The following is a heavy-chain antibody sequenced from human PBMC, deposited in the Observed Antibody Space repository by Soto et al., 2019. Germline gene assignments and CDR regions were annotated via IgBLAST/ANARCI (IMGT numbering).Heavy chain of an antibody. CDR1: GFTFSSYA. Sequence: QVQLVESGGGVVQPGRSLRLSCAASGFTFSSYAMHWVRQAPGKGLEWVAVISYDGSNKYYADSVKGRFTSSRDNSKNTLYLQMNSMTAEHTAVYYCARGGPNYYYYGMDVWGQGTTVAVSS. J-gene: IGHJ6*02. CDR2: ISYDGSNK. V-gene: IGHV3-30-3*01. CDR3: ARGGPNYYYYGMDV.